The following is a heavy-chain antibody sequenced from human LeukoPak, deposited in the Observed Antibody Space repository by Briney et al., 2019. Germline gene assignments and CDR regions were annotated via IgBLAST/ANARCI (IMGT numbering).Heavy chain of an antibody. Sequence: GASVKVSCKAAGYTFTDYYVHWVRQAPGQGLEWMGWIIPNTGGTNYAQKFQGRVTMTRDTSISTVYMELSRLRSDDTAVYYCAKGHHLFSLDPWGQGSLVTVSS. CDR2: IIPNTGGT. CDR3: AKGHHLFSLDP. J-gene: IGHJ5*02. D-gene: IGHD3-10*02. CDR1: GYTFTDYY. V-gene: IGHV1-2*02.